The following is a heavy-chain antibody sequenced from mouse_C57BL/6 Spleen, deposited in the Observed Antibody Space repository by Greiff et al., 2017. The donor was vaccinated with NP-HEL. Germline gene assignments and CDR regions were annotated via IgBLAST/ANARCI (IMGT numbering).Heavy chain of an antibody. CDR3: ASGDYEFAY. CDR1: GFTFSSYA. D-gene: IGHD2-4*01. J-gene: IGHJ3*01. V-gene: IGHV5-4*03. Sequence: EVMLVESGGGLVKPGGSLKLSCAASGFTFSSYAMSWVRQTPEKRLEWVATISDGGSYTYYPDNVKGRFTISRDNAKNNLYLQMSHLKSEDTAMYYCASGDYEFAYWGQGTLVTVSA. CDR2: ISDGGSYT.